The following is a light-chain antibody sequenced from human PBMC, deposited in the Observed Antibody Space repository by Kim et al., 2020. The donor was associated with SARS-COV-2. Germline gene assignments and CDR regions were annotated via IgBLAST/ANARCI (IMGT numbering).Light chain of an antibody. J-gene: IGLJ3*02. CDR2: HDS. V-gene: IGLV3-1*01. Sequence: SVPPGQTASITCSGDKLGDKYAYWYQQKPGQSPVLVIYHDSKRPSGIPERFSGSNSGNTATLTISGTQAMYEADYYCQAWDSSTVVFGGGTQLTVL. CDR3: QAWDSSTVV. CDR1: KLGDKY.